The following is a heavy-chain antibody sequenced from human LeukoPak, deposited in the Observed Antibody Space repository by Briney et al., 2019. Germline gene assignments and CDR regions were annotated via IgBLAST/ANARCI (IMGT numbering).Heavy chain of an antibody. D-gene: IGHD3-22*01. J-gene: IGHJ4*02. CDR2: ISGGSDTI. CDR3: AREGYDYDRSGYYYYIDY. CDR1: GFTFNIYS. V-gene: IGHV3-48*01. Sequence: PGGSPRLSCAASGFTFNIYSLHWVRQAPGKGLEWLSYISGGSDTIYYADSVKGRFVISRDNAKNSLYLQVNSLRAEDTAVYYCAREGYDYDRSGYYYYIDYWGQGTLVTVSS.